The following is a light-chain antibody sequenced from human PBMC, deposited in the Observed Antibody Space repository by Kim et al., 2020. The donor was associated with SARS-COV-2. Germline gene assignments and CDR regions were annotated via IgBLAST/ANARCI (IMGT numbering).Light chain of an antibody. CDR1: SGSVSTSYY. CDR3: RLYMGSGIWV. J-gene: IGLJ3*02. V-gene: IGLV8-61*01. CDR2: STN. Sequence: GAVSLTFGLGSGSVSTSYYPSWYQQTPGQAPRTLIYSTNTRSSGVPYRFSGSILGNKAALTITGAQADDESDYYCRLYMGSGIWVFGGGTQLTVL.